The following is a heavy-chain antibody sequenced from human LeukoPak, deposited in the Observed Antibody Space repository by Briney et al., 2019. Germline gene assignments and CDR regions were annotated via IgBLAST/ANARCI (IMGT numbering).Heavy chain of an antibody. Sequence: WASVKVSCKASGYTFTSYYMHWVRKAPGQGLAWMGWINPNSGGTNYAQKFQGRVTMTRDTSISTAYMELSRLRSDDTAVYYCAREVNSKNYYYYYGMDVWGQGTTVTVSS. J-gene: IGHJ6*02. D-gene: IGHD4-23*01. CDR3: AREVNSKNYYYYYGMDV. CDR2: INPNSGGT. CDR1: GYTFTSYY. V-gene: IGHV1-2*02.